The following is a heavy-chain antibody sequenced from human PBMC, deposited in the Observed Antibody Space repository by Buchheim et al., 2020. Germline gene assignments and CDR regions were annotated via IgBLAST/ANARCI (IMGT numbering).Heavy chain of an antibody. V-gene: IGHV3-33*01. Sequence: QVQLVESGGGVVQPGRSLSLSCAASGFPFSLYGMHWVRQAPGKGLEWVAVIWYDGSDKYYADSVRGRFTISRDNSKNTLYLQMNSLRAEDTAVYYCARALSLTGDDFDYWGQGTL. CDR3: ARALSLTGDDFDY. D-gene: IGHD7-27*01. J-gene: IGHJ4*02. CDR1: GFPFSLYG. CDR2: IWYDGSDK.